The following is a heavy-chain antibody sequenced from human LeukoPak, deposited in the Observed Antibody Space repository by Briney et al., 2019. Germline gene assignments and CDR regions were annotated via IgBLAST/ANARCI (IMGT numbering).Heavy chain of an antibody. Sequence: SETLSLTCTVSGGSISSYYWSWIRQPPGKGLEWIGYIYYSGSTNYNPSLKSRVTISVDTSKNQFSLKLSSVTAADTAVYYCARGDGYKTFDYWGQGTLVTVSS. CDR2: IYYSGST. D-gene: IGHD5-24*01. CDR3: ARGDGYKTFDY. J-gene: IGHJ4*02. V-gene: IGHV4-59*01. CDR1: GGSISSYY.